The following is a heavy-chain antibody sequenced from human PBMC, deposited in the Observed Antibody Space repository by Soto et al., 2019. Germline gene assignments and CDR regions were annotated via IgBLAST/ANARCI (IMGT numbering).Heavy chain of an antibody. CDR2: INPNSGDT. J-gene: IGHJ6*03. Sequence: QVQLVQSGAEVKKPGASVTVSCKASGYTFSDYYLHWVRQAPGQGPEWMGRINPNSGDTKFAQKFQGRVTMTRVTSVRTAFMELNWLKPDDTAVYYCARESGGATATLDYYYFYMDVWGQGTTVTVSS. V-gene: IGHV1-2*06. CDR3: ARESGGATATLDYYYFYMDV. CDR1: GYTFSDYY. D-gene: IGHD5-12*01.